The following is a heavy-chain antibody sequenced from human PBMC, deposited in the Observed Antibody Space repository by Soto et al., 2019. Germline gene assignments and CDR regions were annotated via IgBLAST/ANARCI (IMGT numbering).Heavy chain of an antibody. CDR3: AKLAVVVPATPHDYMDV. CDR1: GFTFSDYG. J-gene: IGHJ6*02. Sequence: QVRLVESGGGVVQPGRSLRLSCVASGFTFSDYGMHWVRHSQARGLGGVPVISYHGNEYYSDSVKGRFTISRDNSEKTLYLQMNSLRAEDTAVYYCAKLAVVVPATPHDYMDVWGQGTAVTVSS. D-gene: IGHD2-2*01. V-gene: IGHV3-30*18. CDR2: ISYHGNE.